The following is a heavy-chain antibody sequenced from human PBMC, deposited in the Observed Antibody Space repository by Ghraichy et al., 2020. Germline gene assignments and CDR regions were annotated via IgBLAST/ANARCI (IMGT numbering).Heavy chain of an antibody. CDR2: IKQDGSEI. Sequence: GESMNISCAASGFAFSGYWMSWVRQAPGKGLEWVASIKQDGSEIKYVDSVRGRFTISRDNARNSVYLQMNSLRADDTGVYYCARDVRWFDYWGQGTLVGVSS. J-gene: IGHJ4*02. V-gene: IGHV3-7*01. CDR3: ARDVRWFDY. CDR1: GFAFSGYW. D-gene: IGHD3-10*02.